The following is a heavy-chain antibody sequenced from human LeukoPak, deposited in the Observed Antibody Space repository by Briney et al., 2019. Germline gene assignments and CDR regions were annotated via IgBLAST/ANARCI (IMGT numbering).Heavy chain of an antibody. CDR2: INPSGGST. CDR3: ARDSPQVGYYDFWSGYFQLNWFDP. J-gene: IGHJ5*02. D-gene: IGHD3-3*01. CDR1: GYTFTSYY. Sequence: ASVKVSCKASGYTFTSYYMHWVRQAPGQGLEWMGIINPSGGSTSYAQKFQGRVTMTRDMSTSTVYMELSSLRSEDTAVYYCARDSPQVGYYDFWSGYFQLNWFDPWGQGTLVTVSS. V-gene: IGHV1-46*01.